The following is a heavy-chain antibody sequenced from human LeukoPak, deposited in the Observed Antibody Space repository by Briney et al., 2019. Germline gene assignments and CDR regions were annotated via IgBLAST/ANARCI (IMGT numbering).Heavy chain of an antibody. CDR2: IFHTGST. D-gene: IGHD2-21*01. V-gene: IGHV4-30-2*01. Sequence: PSQTLSLTCVLSGDSMGSGAYSGSWIRQPPRKGLEWIGYIFHTGSTFYNPSLKSRVTISVDNSKNQFSLRLSSVTAADTAVYYCARELWFANAPGSWLDPWGQGTLVTVSS. J-gene: IGHJ5*02. CDR1: GDSMGSGAYS. CDR3: ARELWFANAPGSWLDP.